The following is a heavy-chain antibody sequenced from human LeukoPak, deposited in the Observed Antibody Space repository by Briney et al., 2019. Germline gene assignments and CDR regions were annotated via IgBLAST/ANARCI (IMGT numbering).Heavy chain of an antibody. D-gene: IGHD6-6*01. J-gene: IGHJ4*02. Sequence: ASVKVSCKASGGTFSSYAISWVRQAPGQGLEWMGGIIPIFGTANYAQKFQGRVTITTDESTSTAYMELSSLRSEDTAVYYCARSSVIAARPGVFDYWGKGPLVTVSS. V-gene: IGHV1-69*05. CDR3: ARSSVIAARPGVFDY. CDR2: IIPIFGTA. CDR1: GGTFSSYA.